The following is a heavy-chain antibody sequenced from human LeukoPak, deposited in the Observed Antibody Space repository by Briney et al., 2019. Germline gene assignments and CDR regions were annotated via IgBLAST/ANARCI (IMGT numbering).Heavy chain of an antibody. D-gene: IGHD1-14*01. V-gene: IGHV3-21*01. CDR1: GFTFSSYS. CDR3: ARRRLCCGTDY. J-gene: IGHJ4*02. CDR2: ISSSSSYI. Sequence: TGGSLRLSCAASGFTFSSYSMNWVRQAPGKGLEWVSSISSSSSYIYYADSVKGRFTISRDNAKISLYLQMNSLRAEDTAVCYCARRRLCCGTDYWGQGTLVTVSS.